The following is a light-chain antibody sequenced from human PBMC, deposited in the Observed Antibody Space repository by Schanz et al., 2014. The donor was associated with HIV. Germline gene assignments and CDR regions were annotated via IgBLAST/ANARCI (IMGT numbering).Light chain of an antibody. V-gene: IGLV2-8*01. Sequence: QSALTQPPSASGSPGQSITISCTGLNSDISTYNYVSWYQQHPGKAPKLMIYEVTKRPSGVPDRYSGSKSGTSASLAISDLQSEDEADYYCCSYTTTSTYVFGAGTKLTVL. J-gene: IGLJ1*01. CDR3: CSYTTTSTYV. CDR1: NSDISTYNY. CDR2: EVT.